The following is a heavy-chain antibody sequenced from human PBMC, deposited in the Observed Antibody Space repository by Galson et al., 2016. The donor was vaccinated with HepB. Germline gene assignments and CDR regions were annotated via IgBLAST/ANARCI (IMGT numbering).Heavy chain of an antibody. CDR2: IRGDGIVS. V-gene: IGHV3-7*01. CDR1: GFTFNAHW. Sequence: SLRLSCAASGFTFNAHWMNWVRQAPGKGLEWVANIRGDGIVSYYAESVRGRFTISRDNPKNSLYLQMNGLRVEETAVSYCSKGMTGSYFDWGQGTLVTVSS. CDR3: SKGMTGSYFD. J-gene: IGHJ4*02. D-gene: IGHD3-10*01.